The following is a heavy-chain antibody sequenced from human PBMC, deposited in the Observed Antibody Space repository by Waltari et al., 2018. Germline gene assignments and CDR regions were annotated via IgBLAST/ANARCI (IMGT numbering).Heavy chain of an antibody. V-gene: IGHV3-53*02. D-gene: IGHD4-4*01. CDR2: IYSGGST. CDR1: GFTVSSNY. CDR3: ARDRVTVTSPVPYMDV. Sequence: EVQLVETGGGLIQPGGSLRLSCAASGFTVSSNYMSWVRQAPGKGLECVSVIYSGGSTYYADSVKGRFTISRDNSKNTLYLQMNSLRAEDTAVYYCARDRVTVTSPVPYMDVWGKGTTVTVSS. J-gene: IGHJ6*03.